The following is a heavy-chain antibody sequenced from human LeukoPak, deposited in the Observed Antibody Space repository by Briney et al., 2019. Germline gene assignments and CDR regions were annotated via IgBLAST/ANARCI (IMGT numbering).Heavy chain of an antibody. J-gene: IGHJ4*02. CDR3: AKSMKGCCGVCYRWATFGYCLDY. Sequence: GGSLRLSCAASGFTFSSYAMSWVRQAPGKGPEWVSAISGSGGSTYYADSVKGRFTISRDNSKNTLYLQMNSLRAEDTAVYYRAKSMKGCCGVCYRWATFGYCLDYWGQGTLVAVSP. D-gene: IGHD2-21*02. CDR2: ISGSGGST. V-gene: IGHV3-23*01. CDR1: GFTFSSYA.